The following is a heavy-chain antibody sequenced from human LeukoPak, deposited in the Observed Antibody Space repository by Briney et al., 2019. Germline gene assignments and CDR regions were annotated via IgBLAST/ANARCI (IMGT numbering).Heavy chain of an antibody. J-gene: IGHJ6*02. CDR2: ISWNSGSI. Sequence: GGSLRLSCAASGFTFDDYAMHWVRHAPGKGLEWVSGISWNSGSIGYADSVKGRFTISRDNAKNSLYLQMNSLRAEDTALYYCAKDTWDGARYYGMDVWGQGTTVTVSS. CDR1: GFTFDDYA. CDR3: AKDTWDGARYYGMDV. D-gene: IGHD1-26*01. V-gene: IGHV3-9*01.